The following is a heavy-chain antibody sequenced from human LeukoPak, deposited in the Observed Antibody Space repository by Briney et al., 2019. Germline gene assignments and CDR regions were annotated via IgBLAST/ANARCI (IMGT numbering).Heavy chain of an antibody. CDR3: ARDHGSGSYYIGADY. CDR2: IKQDGSEK. V-gene: IGHV3-7*01. Sequence: PGGSLRLSCAASGFTFSSSWMSWVRQAPGKGLEWVANIKQDGSEKYYVDSVKGRFTISRDNAKNSLYLQMNSLRAEDTAVYYCARDHGSGSYYIGADYWGQGTLVTVSS. D-gene: IGHD3-10*01. CDR1: GFTFSSSW. J-gene: IGHJ4*02.